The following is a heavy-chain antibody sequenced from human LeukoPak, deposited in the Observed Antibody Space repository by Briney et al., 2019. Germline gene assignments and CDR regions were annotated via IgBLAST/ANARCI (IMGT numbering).Heavy chain of an antibody. CDR1: GGSISSGSYY. CDR3: ARAPFTFGGVIDTAGGYYFDY. Sequence: SSQTLSLTCTVSGGSISSGSYYWGWIRQPPGKGLEWIGSIYHSGSTFYNPSLKSRVTISVDTSKNQFSLNLSSVTAADTAVYYCARAPFTFGGVIDTAGGYYFDYWGQGTLVTVSS. V-gene: IGHV4-39*07. D-gene: IGHD3-16*02. CDR2: IYHSGST. J-gene: IGHJ4*02.